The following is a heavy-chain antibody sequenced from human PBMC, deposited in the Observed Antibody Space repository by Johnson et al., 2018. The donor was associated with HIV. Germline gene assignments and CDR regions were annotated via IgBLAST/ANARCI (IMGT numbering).Heavy chain of an antibody. V-gene: IGHV3-23*04. CDR3: AKGADYADYEGAFDI. Sequence: VQLVESGGGLVQPGRSLRLSCTASGFTFDDYAMHWVRQAPGKGLEWVSGISGRGGSPYYADSVKGRFTISRDNSKNTLYLQMNSLRVEDTAVYYCAKGADYADYEGAFDIWGQGTMVTVSS. D-gene: IGHD4-17*01. J-gene: IGHJ3*02. CDR2: ISGRGGSP. CDR1: GFTFDDYA.